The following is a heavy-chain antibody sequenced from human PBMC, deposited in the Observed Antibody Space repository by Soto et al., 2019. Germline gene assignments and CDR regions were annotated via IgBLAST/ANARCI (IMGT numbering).Heavy chain of an antibody. J-gene: IGHJ6*02. CDR2: ISYDGSNK. CDR3: ARDTGSAYYYYYGMDV. CDR1: GFTFSSYA. V-gene: IGHV3-30-3*01. Sequence: QVQLVESGGGVVQPGRSLRLSCAASGFTFSSYAMHWVRQAPGKGLEWVAVISYDGSNKYYADSVKGRFTICRDNSKNTLYLQMNSLRAEDTAVYYCARDTGSAYYYYYGMDVWGQGTTVTVSS. D-gene: IGHD3-10*01.